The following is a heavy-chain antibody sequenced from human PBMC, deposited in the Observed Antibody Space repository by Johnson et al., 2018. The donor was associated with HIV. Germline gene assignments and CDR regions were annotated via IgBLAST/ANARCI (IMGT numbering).Heavy chain of an antibody. V-gene: IGHV3-20*04. D-gene: IGHD6-13*01. CDR3: ARDGYRYDTGVLGAFDI. Sequence: VQLVESGGGVVRPGGSLRLSCAASGFTFDDYGMSWVRQAPGKGLEWVSGINWNGGSTGYADSVKGRFTISRDNAKNSVDLQMNSLRAKDTALYYCARDGYRYDTGVLGAFDIWGQGTMVTVAS. CDR1: GFTFDDYG. J-gene: IGHJ3*02. CDR2: INWNGGST.